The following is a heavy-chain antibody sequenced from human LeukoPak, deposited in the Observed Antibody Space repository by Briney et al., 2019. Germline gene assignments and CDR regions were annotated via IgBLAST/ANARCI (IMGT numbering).Heavy chain of an antibody. Sequence: SETLSLTCTVSGGSISRGDYYWSWISQPPGKGLEWIGYIYYSGSTYYNPSLKSRVTISVDTSKNQFSLKLSSVTAADTAVYYCARSNWNDVGDYWGQGTLVTVSS. D-gene: IGHD1-1*01. CDR3: ARSNWNDVGDY. CDR1: GGSISRGDYY. CDR2: IYYSGST. J-gene: IGHJ4*02. V-gene: IGHV4-30-4*08.